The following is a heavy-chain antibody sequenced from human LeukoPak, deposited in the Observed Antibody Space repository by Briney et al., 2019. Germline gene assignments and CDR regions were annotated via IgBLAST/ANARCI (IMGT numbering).Heavy chain of an antibody. Sequence: GGSLRLSCAASGFTLSSSWMHWVRQAPGKGLEWVSRVNSDGSSTTYADSVKGRFTISRDNAKNTLYLQMNSLRAEDTAVYYCARVVDDYDSGGYSWFDFWGQGALVTVSS. J-gene: IGHJ4*02. CDR2: VNSDGSST. D-gene: IGHD3-22*01. CDR3: ARVVDDYDSGGYSWFDF. V-gene: IGHV3-74*01. CDR1: GFTLSSSW.